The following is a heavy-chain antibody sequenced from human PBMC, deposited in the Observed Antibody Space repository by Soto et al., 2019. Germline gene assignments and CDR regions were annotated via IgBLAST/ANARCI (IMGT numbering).Heavy chain of an antibody. J-gene: IGHJ3*01. CDR3: VKRGRNWGAFDF. D-gene: IGHD7-27*01. CDR1: GFILNNYA. V-gene: IGHV3-23*01. Sequence: VQLLESGGDLVQPGGSLRLSCVASGFILNNYAMSWVRQAPGKGLEWVSTIGGTDGDSDGVPWYEDSVKGRVTISRDSYANTLFLGMDNLRASDFDLYYCVKRGRNWGAFDFWGQGTTVVVSS. CDR2: IGGTDGDSDGVP.